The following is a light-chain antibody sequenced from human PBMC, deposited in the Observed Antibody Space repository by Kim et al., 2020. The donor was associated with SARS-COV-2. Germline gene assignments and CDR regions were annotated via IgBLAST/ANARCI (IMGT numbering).Light chain of an antibody. J-gene: IGLJ2*01. Sequence: SPGQTARCTCSGEALPKQYAYWYQQKPGQAPVLVIYKDSERPSGIPERFSGSSSGTTVTLTISGVQSEDEADYYCQSADSSGTYVVFGGGTQLTVL. CDR2: KDS. CDR1: ALPKQY. V-gene: IGLV3-25*03. CDR3: QSADSSGTYVV.